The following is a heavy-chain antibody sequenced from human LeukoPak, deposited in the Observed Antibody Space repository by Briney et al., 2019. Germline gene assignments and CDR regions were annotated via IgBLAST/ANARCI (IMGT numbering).Heavy chain of an antibody. V-gene: IGHV3-21*01. CDR3: ARDRPAAVAGSDY. D-gene: IGHD6-19*01. Sequence: GGSLRLSCAASGFTFSSYSANWVRQAPGKGLEWVSSISSSSSYIYYADSVKGRFTISRDNAKNSLYLQMNSLRAEDTAVYYCARDRPAAVAGSDYWGQGTLVTVSS. CDR1: GFTFSSYS. J-gene: IGHJ4*02. CDR2: ISSSSSYI.